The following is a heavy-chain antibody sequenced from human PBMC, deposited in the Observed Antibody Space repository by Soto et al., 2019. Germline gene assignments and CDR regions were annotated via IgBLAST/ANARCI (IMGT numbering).Heavy chain of an antibody. J-gene: IGHJ4*02. CDR3: ARQSCFGSACYWLLPFDC. D-gene: IGHD2-21*02. CDR2: IYSGDSYT. V-gene: IGHV5-51*01. CDR1: RDQFTGYW. Sequence: AECLTSSCTGSRDQFTGYWIGCVLQMAGKGLEWIGIIYSGDSYTIYSPSFQCQLTISSYKSTNTAYLPWSRLKSSDTAMYYCARQSCFGSACYWLLPFDCWGRGTQVTVSS.